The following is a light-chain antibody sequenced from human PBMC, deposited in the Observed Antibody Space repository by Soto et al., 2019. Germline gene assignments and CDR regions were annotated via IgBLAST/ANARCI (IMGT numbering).Light chain of an antibody. Sequence: EPVMTQSPATLSVSPGEGATLSCRASQRVGSSLAWYQHKPGQPPSLLIYGATTRATGIPARFSGSGYGGEFTRTINSLQSEYFALFYCLQYSNGPRTFGQGTKV. V-gene: IGKV3-15*01. CDR3: LQYSNGPRT. J-gene: IGKJ1*01. CDR1: QRVGSS. CDR2: GAT.